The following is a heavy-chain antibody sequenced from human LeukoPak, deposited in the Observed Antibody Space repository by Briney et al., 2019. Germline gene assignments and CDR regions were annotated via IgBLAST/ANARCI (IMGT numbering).Heavy chain of an antibody. D-gene: IGHD2/OR15-2a*01. CDR1: GFTFSSYA. CDR3: ARAEYCYYCGMDV. CDR2: LKQDGSEE. J-gene: IGHJ6*02. V-gene: IGHV3-7*03. Sequence: QSGGSLRPSCAASGFTFSSYAMSWVRQAPGKGLEWVANLKQDGSEEYYVDSVKGRFTISRDNAKNSLYLQMNSLRAEDTAVYYRARAEYCYYCGMDVWGQGTTVIVSS.